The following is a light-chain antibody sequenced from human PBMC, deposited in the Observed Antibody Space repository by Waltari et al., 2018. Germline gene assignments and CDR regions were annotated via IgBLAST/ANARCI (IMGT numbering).Light chain of an antibody. V-gene: IGKV3-11*01. CDR2: DAF. CDR1: QSVSSY. CDR3: QHRHSCPLT. Sequence: EIVLTQSPATLSLSPGERATLSCRASQSVSSYLAWYQQKPGQAPRLLIYDAFNRATGIPARFSGSGSGTDFTLTITSLEPEDFAVYYCQHRHSCPLTFGGGTKVEIK. J-gene: IGKJ4*01.